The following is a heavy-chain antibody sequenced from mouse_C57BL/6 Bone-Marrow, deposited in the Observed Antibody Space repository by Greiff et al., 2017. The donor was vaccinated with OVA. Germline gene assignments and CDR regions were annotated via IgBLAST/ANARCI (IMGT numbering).Heavy chain of an antibody. CDR3: ARHADGYLYYFDY. CDR1: GFSLTSYG. CDR2: IWSDGST. D-gene: IGHD2-3*01. J-gene: IGHJ2*01. Sequence: QVQLKESGPGLVAPSQSLSITCTVSGFSLTSYGVHWVRQPPGKGLEWLVVIWSDGSTTYNSALKSRLSISKDNSKSQVFLKMNSLQTDDTAMYYCARHADGYLYYFDYWGQGTTLTVSS. V-gene: IGHV2-6-1*01.